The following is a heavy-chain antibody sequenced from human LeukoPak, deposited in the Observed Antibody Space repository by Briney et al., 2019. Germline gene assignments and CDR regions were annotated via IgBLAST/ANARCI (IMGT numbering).Heavy chain of an antibody. Sequence: PGRSLRLSCAGAGFTFSNYGMHWVRQAPGKGLEWVTAIWYDGSKKLYADSVKGRFTISRDNSQNTIYLQMNSLRVEDTAVYYCGRDISRGSMDVWGQGTTVTVSS. CDR3: GRDISRGSMDV. CDR1: GFTFSNYG. V-gene: IGHV3-33*08. D-gene: IGHD3-9*01. CDR2: IWYDGSKK. J-gene: IGHJ6*02.